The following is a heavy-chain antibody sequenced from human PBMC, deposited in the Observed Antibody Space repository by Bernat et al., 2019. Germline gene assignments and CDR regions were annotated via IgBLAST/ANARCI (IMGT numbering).Heavy chain of an antibody. D-gene: IGHD1-26*01. CDR3: AKDHGGGSYYLGSGMDV. V-gene: IGHV3-15*07. Sequence: EVQLVESGGGLVKPGGSLRLSCAASGFTFSNAWMNWVRQAPGKGLEWVGRIKSKTDGGTTDYAAPVKGRFTISRDDSKNTLYLQMNSLRAEDTAVYYCAKDHGGGSYYLGSGMDVWGQGTTVTVSS. CDR2: IKSKTDGGTT. J-gene: IGHJ6*02. CDR1: GFTFSNAW.